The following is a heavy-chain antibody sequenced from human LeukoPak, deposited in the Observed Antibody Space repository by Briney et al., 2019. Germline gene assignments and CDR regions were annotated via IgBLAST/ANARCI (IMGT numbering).Heavy chain of an antibody. CDR2: IGGSNGIT. CDR1: RFTFNSYA. V-gene: IGHV3-23*01. CDR3: ARNENSGWGYFDY. J-gene: IGHJ4*02. D-gene: IGHD5-12*01. Sequence: PGGSLRLSCAASRFTFNSYAMSWVRQAPGKGLEWVSVIGGSNGITFYVGSVKGRFTIFRDNSKDTLYLQMNSLRAEDTAVYYCARNENSGWGYFDYWGQGTLVTVSS.